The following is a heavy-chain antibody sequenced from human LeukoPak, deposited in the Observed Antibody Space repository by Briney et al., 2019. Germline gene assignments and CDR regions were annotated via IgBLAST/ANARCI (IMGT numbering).Heavy chain of an antibody. V-gene: IGHV4-59*08. J-gene: IGHJ5*02. Sequence: KPSETLSLTCTVSGGSISSYYWSWIRQPPGKGLEWIAYLFYSGSTDYNPSLESRVTISVDTSKNQFSLKLSSVTAADTAVYYCARQYDILTGHNWFDPWGQGTLVTVSS. CDR1: GGSISSYY. CDR2: LFYSGST. CDR3: ARQYDILTGHNWFDP. D-gene: IGHD3-9*01.